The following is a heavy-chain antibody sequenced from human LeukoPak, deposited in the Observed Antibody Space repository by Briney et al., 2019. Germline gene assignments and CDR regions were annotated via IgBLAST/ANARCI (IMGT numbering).Heavy chain of an antibody. CDR2: ISYSGSP. V-gene: IGHV4-39*07. CDR1: GGSISSSSYY. CDR3: ARGPHCSSTSCYSEYFHH. J-gene: IGHJ1*01. Sequence: PSETLSLTCTVSGGSISSSSYYWGWIRQPPGKGLEWIGHISYSGSPYYNPSLKSRVTISVDTSRNQFSLKLSSVTAADTAVYYCARGPHCSSTSCYSEYFHHWGQGTLLTVSS. D-gene: IGHD2-2*01.